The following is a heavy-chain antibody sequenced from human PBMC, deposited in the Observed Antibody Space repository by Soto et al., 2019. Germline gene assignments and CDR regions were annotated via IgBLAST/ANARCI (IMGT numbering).Heavy chain of an antibody. CDR3: AREKIDFWSGYYYYYGMDV. Sequence: ASVKVSCKASGYTFTSYYMHWVRQAPGQGLEWMGIINPSGGSTSYAQKFQGRVTMTRDTSTSTVYMELSSLRSEDTAVYYCAREKIDFWSGYYYYYGMDVWGQGTTVTVSS. D-gene: IGHD3-3*01. J-gene: IGHJ6*02. V-gene: IGHV1-46*01. CDR2: INPSGGST. CDR1: GYTFTSYY.